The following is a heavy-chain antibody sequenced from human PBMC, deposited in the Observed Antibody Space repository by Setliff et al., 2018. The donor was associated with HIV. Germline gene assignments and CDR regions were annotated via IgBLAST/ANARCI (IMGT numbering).Heavy chain of an antibody. D-gene: IGHD1-7*01. V-gene: IGHV3-21*06. CDR1: EFTLSAFS. Sequence: GGSLRLSCAAAEFTLSAFSVTWVRQAPGKGLEWVASMSHGGDYIHHADSVRGRFTISRDNAKNLVYLEMNSLRVEDTAVYYCARVDVELSGVFCHMGVWGPGTTVTVS. J-gene: IGHJ6*02. CDR2: MSHGGDYI. CDR3: ARVDVELSGVFCHMGV.